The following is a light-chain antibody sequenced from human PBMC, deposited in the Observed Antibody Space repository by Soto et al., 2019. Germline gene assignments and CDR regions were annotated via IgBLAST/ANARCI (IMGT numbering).Light chain of an antibody. Sequence: EIMLTQSPATLSLSPGERATLSCRASQSTNTYLAWYQQKPGQAPRLLIYDASSRATGVPARFSGSGSGTDFTLPIASLEPEDFAVYYCQRRTNWPPGVTFGGGTKLEIK. CDR3: QRRTNWPPGVT. V-gene: IGKV3-11*01. CDR1: QSTNTY. CDR2: DAS. J-gene: IGKJ4*01.